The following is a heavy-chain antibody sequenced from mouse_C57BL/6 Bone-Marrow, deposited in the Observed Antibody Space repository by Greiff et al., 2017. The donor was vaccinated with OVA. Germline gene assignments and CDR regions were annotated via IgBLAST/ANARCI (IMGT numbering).Heavy chain of an antibody. Sequence: QVQLQQPGAELVMPGASVKLSCKASGYTFTSYWMHWVKQRPGQGLEWIGEIDPSDSYTNYNQKFKGKSTLTVDKSSSTAYMQLSSLTSEDSAVYYCARPGSKFSCAYWGQGTLVTVSA. CDR1: GYTFTSYW. J-gene: IGHJ3*01. CDR3: ARPGSKFSCAY. V-gene: IGHV1-69*01. D-gene: IGHD2-5*01. CDR2: IDPSDSYT.